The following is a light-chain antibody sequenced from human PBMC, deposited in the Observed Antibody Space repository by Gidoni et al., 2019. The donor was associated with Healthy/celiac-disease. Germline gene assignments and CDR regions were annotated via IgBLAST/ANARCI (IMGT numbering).Light chain of an antibody. CDR2: GNS. V-gene: IGLV1-40*01. CDR1: SSNIGAGYD. Sequence: QSVLTQPPSVSGAPWQRVTISCTGSSSNIGAGYDVHWYQQLPGTAPKRLIYGNSNRPSGVPDRFSGSKSGTSASLAITGLQAEDEADYYCQSYDSSLSGWVFGGGTKLTVL. J-gene: IGLJ3*02. CDR3: QSYDSSLSGWV.